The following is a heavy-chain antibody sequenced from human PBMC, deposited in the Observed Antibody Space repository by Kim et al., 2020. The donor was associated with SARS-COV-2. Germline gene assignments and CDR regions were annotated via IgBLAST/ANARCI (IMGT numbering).Heavy chain of an antibody. D-gene: IGHD3-10*01. CDR1: GFTFSSYA. CDR3: AKELAGSGRYYSFND. V-gene: IGHV3-23*01. J-gene: IGHJ3*01. CDR2: ISNSGDYR. Sequence: GGSLRLSCAASGFTFSSYAMGWVRQAPGKGLEWVSGISNSGDYRFYTASVKGRFSISRDNSKNMMFLEMSSLRADDAAVYYCAKELAGSGRYYSFNDWG.